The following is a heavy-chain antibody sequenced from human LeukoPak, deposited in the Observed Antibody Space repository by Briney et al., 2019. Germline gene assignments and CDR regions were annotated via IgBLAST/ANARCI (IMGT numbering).Heavy chain of an antibody. CDR1: GFTFSSYA. CDR2: ISYDGSNK. CDR3: ARDKHCSSTSCPGSHFDY. D-gene: IGHD2-2*01. J-gene: IGHJ4*02. Sequence: PGGSLRLSCAASGFTFSSYAMHWVRQAPGKGLEWVAVISYDGSNKYYADSVKGRFTISRDNSKNTLYLQMNSLRAEDTAVYYCARDKHCSSTSCPGSHFDYWGQGTLVTVSS. V-gene: IGHV3-30-3*01.